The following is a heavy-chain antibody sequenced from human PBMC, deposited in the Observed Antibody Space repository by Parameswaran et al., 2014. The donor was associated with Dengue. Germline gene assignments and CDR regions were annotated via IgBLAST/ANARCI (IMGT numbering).Heavy chain of an antibody. Sequence: WVRQAPGQGLEWMGLVDPEDGETTYAEKFQDRVTITVDTSTDTAYMELSSLRYEDTAVYYCATLGYNYGSWGQGSLVTVSS. J-gene: IGHJ4*02. CDR2: VDPEDGET. CDR3: ATLGYNYGS. D-gene: IGHD5-18*01. V-gene: IGHV1-69-2*01.